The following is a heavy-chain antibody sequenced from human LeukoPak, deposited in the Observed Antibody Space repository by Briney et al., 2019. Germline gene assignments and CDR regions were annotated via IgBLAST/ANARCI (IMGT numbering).Heavy chain of an antibody. D-gene: IGHD6-13*01. J-gene: IGHJ4*02. CDR2: ISGSGGSI. CDR3: AKEAVAAAGPFDY. Sequence: PGRSLRLSCAASGFTFSSYAVSWVRQAPGKGLEWVSSISGSGGSIYYADSVKGRFTISRDNSKSTLYLQMNSLRAEDTAIYYCAKEAVAAAGPFDYWGQGTLVTVSS. V-gene: IGHV3-23*01. CDR1: GFTFSSYA.